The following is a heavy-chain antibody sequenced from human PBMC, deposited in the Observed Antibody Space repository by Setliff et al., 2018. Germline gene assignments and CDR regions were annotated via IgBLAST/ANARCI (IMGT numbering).Heavy chain of an antibody. J-gene: IGHJ4*02. CDR3: ARGGYSYGLGGFPLDY. Sequence: SETLSLTCAVYGGPFSGYYWSWIRQPAGKGLEWIGRIYTSGSTNYNPSLKSRVTISVDTSKNQFSLKLSSVTAADTAVYYCARGGYSYGLGGFPLDYWGQGTLVTVSS. CDR1: GGPFSGYY. CDR2: IYTSGST. V-gene: IGHV4-59*10. D-gene: IGHD5-18*01.